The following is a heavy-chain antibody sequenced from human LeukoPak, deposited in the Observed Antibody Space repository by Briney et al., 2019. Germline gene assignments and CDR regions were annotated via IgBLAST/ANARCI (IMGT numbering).Heavy chain of an antibody. CDR2: IYHSGST. CDR1: GYSISSGYY. CDR3: ARAILRVGYYYYMDV. D-gene: IGHD3-3*01. V-gene: IGHV4-38-2*02. Sequence: PSETLSLTCTVSGYSISSGYYWGWIRQPPGKGLEWIGSIYHSGSTYYNPSLKSRVTISVDTSKNQFSLKLSSVTAADTAVYYCARAILRVGYYYYMDVWGKGTTVTVSS. J-gene: IGHJ6*03.